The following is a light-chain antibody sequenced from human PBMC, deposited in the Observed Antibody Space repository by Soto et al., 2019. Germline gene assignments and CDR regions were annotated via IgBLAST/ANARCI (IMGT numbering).Light chain of an antibody. CDR2: DAS. J-gene: IGKJ1*01. CDR3: QQRSNWPRGT. Sequence: EIVLTQSPATLSLSHGKRATLSCRASQSVSSYLAWYQQKPGQAPRLLIYDASNRATGIPARFSGSGSGTDFTLTISSLEPEDFAVYYCQQRSNWPRGTFGQGTKV. CDR1: QSVSSY. V-gene: IGKV3-11*01.